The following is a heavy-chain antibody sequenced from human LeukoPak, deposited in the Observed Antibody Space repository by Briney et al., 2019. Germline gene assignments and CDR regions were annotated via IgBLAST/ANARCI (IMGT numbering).Heavy chain of an antibody. Sequence: GGSLRLSCAASGFTFSSYGMHWVRQAPGKGLEWVAVIWYDGSNKYYADSVKGRFTISRDNSKNTLYLQMNSLRAEDTAVYYCAREYCSGGSCNSDYYGMDVWGQGTTVTVSS. J-gene: IGHJ6*02. CDR2: IWYDGSNK. CDR3: AREYCSGGSCNSDYYGMDV. D-gene: IGHD2-15*01. CDR1: GFTFSSYG. V-gene: IGHV3-33*01.